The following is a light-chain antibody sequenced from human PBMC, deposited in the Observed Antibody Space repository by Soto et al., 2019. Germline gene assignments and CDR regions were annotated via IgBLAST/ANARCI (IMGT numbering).Light chain of an antibody. V-gene: IGLV2-23*01. Sequence: QSALTQPASVSGSPGQSITISCTGTSSDVGSYNLVSWYQQHPAKAPKLMIYEGSKRPSGVSNRFSGSKSGNTASLTISGLQAEDEADYYCCSYAGSSTSVVFGGGTKLTAL. CDR1: SSDVGSYNL. CDR2: EGS. J-gene: IGLJ2*01. CDR3: CSYAGSSTSVV.